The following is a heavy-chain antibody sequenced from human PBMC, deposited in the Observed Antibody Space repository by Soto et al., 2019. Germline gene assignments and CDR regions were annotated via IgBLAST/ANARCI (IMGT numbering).Heavy chain of an antibody. J-gene: IGHJ6*03. V-gene: IGHV4-34*01. CDR2: INHSGST. Sequence: SETLSLTCAVYGGSFSGYYWSWIRQPPGKGLEWIGEINHSGSTNYNPSLKSRVTISVDTSKNQFSLKLSSVTAADTAVYYCARVPHSSGRYYYYYYYMDVWGKGTTVTVSS. CDR3: ARVPHSSGRYYYYYYYMDV. CDR1: GGSFSGYY. D-gene: IGHD6-19*01.